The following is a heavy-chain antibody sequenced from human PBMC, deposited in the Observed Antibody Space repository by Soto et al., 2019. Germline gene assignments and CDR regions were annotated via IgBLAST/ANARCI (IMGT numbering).Heavy chain of an antibody. Sequence: ASVKVSCKASGGTFSSYAISWVRQAPGQGLEWMGGIIPIFGTANYAQKFQGRVTITADESTSTAYMELSSLRSEDTAVYYCARLEFTVTTGYYYYYGMDVWGQGTTVTVSS. J-gene: IGHJ6*02. D-gene: IGHD4-17*01. V-gene: IGHV1-69*13. CDR2: IIPIFGTA. CDR3: ARLEFTVTTGYYYYYGMDV. CDR1: GGTFSSYA.